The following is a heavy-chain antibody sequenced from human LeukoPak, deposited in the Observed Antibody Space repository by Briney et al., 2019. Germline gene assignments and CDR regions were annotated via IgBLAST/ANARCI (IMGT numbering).Heavy chain of an antibody. D-gene: IGHD3-22*01. CDR2: IYPGDSDT. Sequence: GESLKISCKCAGYSFTSYWIGWVGPMPGKGLEWMGMIYPGDSDTRYSPSFQGQVTISADESISTAYLQWSSLKASRTAMYYCARGNIDSSDGSGYGFWGQGNLLTVSS. CDR3: ARGNIDSSDGSGYGF. CDR1: GYSFTSYW. V-gene: IGHV5-51*01. J-gene: IGHJ4*02.